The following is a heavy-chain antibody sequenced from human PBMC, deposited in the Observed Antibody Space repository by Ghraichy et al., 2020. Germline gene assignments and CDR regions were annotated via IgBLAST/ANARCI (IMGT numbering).Heavy chain of an antibody. J-gene: IGHJ3*02. CDR3: ARHREVGATNDAFDI. CDR1: GYSFTSYW. CDR2: IYPGDSDT. D-gene: IGHD1-26*01. V-gene: IGHV5-51*01. Sequence: GESLNISCKGSGYSFTSYWIGWVRQMSGKGLEWMGIIYPGDSDTRYSPSFQGQVTISADKSISTAYLQWSSLKASDTAMYYCARHREVGATNDAFDIWGQGTMVTVSS.